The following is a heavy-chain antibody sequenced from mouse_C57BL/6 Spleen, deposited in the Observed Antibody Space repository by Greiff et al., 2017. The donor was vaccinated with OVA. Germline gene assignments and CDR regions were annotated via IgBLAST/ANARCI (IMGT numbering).Heavy chain of an antibody. Sequence: VQLQESDAELVKPGASVKLSCKVSGYTFTDHTIHWMKQRPEQGLEWIGSIYPRDGSTKYNEKFKGKATLTAYKSSSTAYMQHNSLTSEETAVYFWAREGGGFAYWGQGTLVTVSA. CDR1: GYTFTDHT. V-gene: IGHV1-78*01. CDR2: IYPRDGST. J-gene: IGHJ3*01. CDR3: AREGGGFAY.